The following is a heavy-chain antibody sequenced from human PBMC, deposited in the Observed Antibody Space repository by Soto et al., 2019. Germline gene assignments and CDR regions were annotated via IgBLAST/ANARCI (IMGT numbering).Heavy chain of an antibody. CDR2: INHSGST. D-gene: IGHD1-7*01. CDR3: ARSPNRYNWNYGDTSNWFDP. J-gene: IGHJ5*02. V-gene: IGHV4-34*01. CDR1: GGSFSGYY. Sequence: TSETLSLTCAVYGGSFSGYYWSWIRQPPGKGLEWIGEINHSGSTNYNPSLKSRVTISVDTSKNQFSLKLSSVTAADTAVYYCARSPNRYNWNYGDTSNWFDPWGQGTLVTVS.